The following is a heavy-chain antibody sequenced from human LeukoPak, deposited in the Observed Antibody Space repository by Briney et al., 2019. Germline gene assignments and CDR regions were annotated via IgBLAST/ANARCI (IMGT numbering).Heavy chain of an antibody. CDR2: INPDGSQK. J-gene: IGHJ4*02. CDR3: AAWTDRGYNF. D-gene: IGHD5-24*01. CDR1: GFSFSGPW. Sequence: PGGSLRLSCAASGFSFSGPWMNWVHQAPGKGLEWVANINPDGSQKRFVDSVMGRFTMSRDNAKNSLYLQMNSLRSEDTAVFYCAAWTDRGYNFWGQGTLATVSS. V-gene: IGHV3-7*01.